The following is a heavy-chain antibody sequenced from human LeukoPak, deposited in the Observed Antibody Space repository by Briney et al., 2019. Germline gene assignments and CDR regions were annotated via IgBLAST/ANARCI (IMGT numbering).Heavy chain of an antibody. J-gene: IGHJ4*02. CDR2: MYYSGST. V-gene: IGHV4-39*01. CDR3: ARRDGYNCFDY. Sequence: SETLSLTCTVSGGSISNSSYCWGWIRQPPGKGLEWIGSMYYSGSTYYNPSLKSRVTISVDTSKNQFSLKLTSVTAADTAVYYCARRDGYNCFDYWGQGTLVTVSS. D-gene: IGHD5-24*01. CDR1: GGSISNSSYC.